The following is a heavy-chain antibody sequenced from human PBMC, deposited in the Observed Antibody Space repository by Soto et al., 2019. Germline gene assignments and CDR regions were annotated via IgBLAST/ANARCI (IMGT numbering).Heavy chain of an antibody. CDR2: VFSNDAK. Sequence: KSGPTLVNPTETLPLTCTVSGFSLSHIRVGVGWIRQPPGKALEWLAHVFSNDAKSYSPSLKGRLTISRDTFRSQVVLTMTNVDPVDTATYFCARIERYSTYEYFDFWGQGTLVTVSS. CDR1: GFSLSHIRVG. J-gene: IGHJ4*02. CDR3: ARIERYSTYEYFDF. V-gene: IGHV2-26*01. D-gene: IGHD5-12*01.